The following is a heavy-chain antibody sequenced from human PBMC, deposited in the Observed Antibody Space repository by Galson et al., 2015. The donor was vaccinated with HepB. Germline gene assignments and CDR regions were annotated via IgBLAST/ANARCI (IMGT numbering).Heavy chain of an antibody. D-gene: IGHD3-22*01. Sequence: SLRLSCAASGFTFSSYAMHWVRQAPGKGLEWVAVISYDGSNKYYADSVKGRFTISRDNSKNTLYLQMNSLRAEDTAVYYCARDKSDYYDSSGYYFDYWGQGTLVTVSS. V-gene: IGHV3-30-3*01. CDR1: GFTFSSYA. CDR3: ARDKSDYYDSSGYYFDY. J-gene: IGHJ4*02. CDR2: ISYDGSNK.